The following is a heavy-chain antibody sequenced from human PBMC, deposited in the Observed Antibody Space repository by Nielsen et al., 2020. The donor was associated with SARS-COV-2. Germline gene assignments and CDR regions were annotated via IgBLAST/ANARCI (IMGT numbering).Heavy chain of an antibody. V-gene: IGHV3-53*01. D-gene: IGHD2-21*02. CDR2: MDTSDST. CDR3: ARDPTGACGGDPCVFDI. CDR1: GFTVSNNY. J-gene: IGHJ3*02. Sequence: GGSLRLSCAASGFTVSNNYINGVRRAPGKGLEWVSVMDTSDSTYYADSVKGRFTISRDNSKNTLYLEMNSLRAEDTAVYYCARDPTGACGGDPCVFDIWGQGTMVTVSS.